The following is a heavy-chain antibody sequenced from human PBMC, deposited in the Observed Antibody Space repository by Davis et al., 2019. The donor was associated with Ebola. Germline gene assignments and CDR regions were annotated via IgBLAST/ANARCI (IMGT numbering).Heavy chain of an antibody. J-gene: IGHJ5*02. V-gene: IGHV4-39*01. Sequence: PSETLSLTCTVSGGSISNRNHYWAWIRQPPGEGLEWIATIYSNGNTYYNPSLKSRITISADTSKNQFSLKVNSVTPADTAIYYCARHQSLRVEIASNWFDPWGQGTLVTVSS. D-gene: IGHD2-15*01. CDR3: ARHQSLRVEIASNWFDP. CDR2: IYSNGNT. CDR1: GGSISNRNHY.